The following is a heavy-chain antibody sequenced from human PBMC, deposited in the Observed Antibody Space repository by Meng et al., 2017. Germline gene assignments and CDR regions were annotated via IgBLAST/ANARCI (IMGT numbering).Heavy chain of an antibody. J-gene: IGHJ4*02. CDR2: ISFDGSNK. Sequence: GESLKISCEASGFTFSSYAMHWVRQAPGKGLEWVAVISFDGSNKYYADSVKGRFTISRDNSTNTLYLQMNSLRAEDTAVYYCARESICSSWFYFNYWGQGTLVTVSS. CDR1: GFTFSSYA. V-gene: IGHV3-30*04. CDR3: ARESICSSWFYFNY. D-gene: IGHD6-13*01.